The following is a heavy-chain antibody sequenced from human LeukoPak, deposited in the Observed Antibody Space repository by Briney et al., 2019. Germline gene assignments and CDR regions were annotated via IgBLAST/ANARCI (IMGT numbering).Heavy chain of an antibody. Sequence: RGSLRLSCSASGSAFSSYGLPWVRQAPGQGLESVAFIRYDGSNKYYADSVKGRFTISRDNSKNTLYLQMNSLRAEDTAVYYCAKERDTAMVTIDYWGQGTLVTVSS. CDR2: IRYDGSNK. CDR1: GSAFSSYG. D-gene: IGHD5-18*01. V-gene: IGHV3-30*02. J-gene: IGHJ4*02. CDR3: AKERDTAMVTIDY.